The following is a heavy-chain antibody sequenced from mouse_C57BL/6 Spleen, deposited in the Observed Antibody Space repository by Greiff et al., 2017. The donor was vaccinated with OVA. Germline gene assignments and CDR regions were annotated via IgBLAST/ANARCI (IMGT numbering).Heavy chain of an antibody. V-gene: IGHV1-55*01. CDR3: ARGNGYDVGFDY. CDR1: GYTFTSYW. J-gene: IGHJ2*01. CDR2: IYPGSGST. Sequence: QVQLQQPGAELVKPGASVKMSCKASGYTFTSYWITWVKQRPGQGLEWIGDIYPGSGSTNYNEKFKSKATLTVDTSSSTAYMQLSSLTSEDAAVDYCARGNGYDVGFDYWGQGTTLTVSS. D-gene: IGHD2-2*01.